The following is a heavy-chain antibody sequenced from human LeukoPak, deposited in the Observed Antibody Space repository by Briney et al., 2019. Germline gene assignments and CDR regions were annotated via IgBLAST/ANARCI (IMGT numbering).Heavy chain of an antibody. CDR3: AREGARLPKNTDY. CDR1: GGSLSSSSYY. D-gene: IGHD2-15*01. CDR2: IYYSGST. Sequence: PSETLSLTCTVSGGSLSSSSYYWGWLRQPPGRGLEWIGSIYYSGSTYYNPSLKSRVTISVDTSKNQFSLKLSSVTAADTAVYYCAREGARLPKNTDYWGQGTLVTVSS. V-gene: IGHV4-39*07. J-gene: IGHJ4*02.